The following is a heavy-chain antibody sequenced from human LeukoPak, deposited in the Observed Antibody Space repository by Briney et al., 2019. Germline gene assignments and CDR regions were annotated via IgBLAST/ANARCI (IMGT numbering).Heavy chain of an antibody. Sequence: GGSLRLSCAASGFTFSSHAMNWVRQAPGKGLEWVSTITYSGGNTYYADFVKGRFTISRDNSKNTLYLQMNSLTAEDTAIYYYARDYRRGFDYWGQGTLVTVSS. V-gene: IGHV3-23*01. D-gene: IGHD3-10*01. J-gene: IGHJ4*02. CDR3: ARDYRRGFDY. CDR1: GFTFSSHA. CDR2: ITYSGGNT.